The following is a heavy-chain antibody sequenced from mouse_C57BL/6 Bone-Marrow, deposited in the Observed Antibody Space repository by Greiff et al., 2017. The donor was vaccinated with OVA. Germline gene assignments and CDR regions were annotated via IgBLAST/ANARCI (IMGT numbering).Heavy chain of an antibody. D-gene: IGHD1-1*01. CDR1: GFTFSDYG. J-gene: IGHJ1*03. CDR3: ARHRDGSRDWYFDV. CDR2: ISNLAYSI. V-gene: IGHV5-15*04. Sequence: EVKVEESGGGLVQPGGSLKLSCAASGFTFSDYGMAWVRQAPRKGPEWVAFISNLAYSIYYADTVTGRFTISRENAKNTLYLEMSSLRSEDTAMYYCARHRDGSRDWYFDVWGTGTTVTVSS.